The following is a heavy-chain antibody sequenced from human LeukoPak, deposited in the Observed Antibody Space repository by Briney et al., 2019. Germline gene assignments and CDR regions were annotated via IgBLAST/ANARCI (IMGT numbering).Heavy chain of an antibody. CDR2: IYSGGST. V-gene: IGHV3-53*01. CDR3: GSGAVDAFDI. D-gene: IGHD1-26*01. Sequence: GGSLRLSCAPSGFTVSSNYMSWGREAPREGLEWVSVIYSGGSTYYADSVKRLFTLSGNNSKNTLYLQMNSLRAEDTAVYYCGSGAVDAFDIWGQGTMVTVSS. CDR1: GFTVSSNY. J-gene: IGHJ3*02.